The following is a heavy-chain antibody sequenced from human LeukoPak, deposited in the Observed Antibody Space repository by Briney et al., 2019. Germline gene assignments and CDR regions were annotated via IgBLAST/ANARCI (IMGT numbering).Heavy chain of an antibody. D-gene: IGHD2-21*01. CDR3: STVDRFHFYMDV. Sequence: GSSVKVSCKASGDTFNNYVITWVRQAPGQGLEWMGGVMPLFNTPNYAQKFQGRVSITTDESTHTSYLELGSLRSEDTAVYHCSTVDRFHFYMDVWGTGTTVTVSS. V-gene: IGHV1-69*05. CDR2: VMPLFNTP. CDR1: GDTFNNYV. J-gene: IGHJ6*03.